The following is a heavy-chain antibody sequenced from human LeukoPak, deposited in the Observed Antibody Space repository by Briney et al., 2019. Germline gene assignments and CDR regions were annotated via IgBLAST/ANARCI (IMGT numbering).Heavy chain of an antibody. J-gene: IGHJ4*02. D-gene: IGHD1-7*01. CDR3: ASAELELPRNPGTISQYYFDY. V-gene: IGHV4-34*01. Sequence: SETLSLTCAVYGGSFSGYYWSWIRQPPGKGLEWIGEINHSGSTNYNPSLKSRVTISVDTSKNQFSLKLSSVTAADTAVYYCASAELELPRNPGTISQYYFDYWGQGTLVTVSS. CDR1: GGSFSGYY. CDR2: INHSGST.